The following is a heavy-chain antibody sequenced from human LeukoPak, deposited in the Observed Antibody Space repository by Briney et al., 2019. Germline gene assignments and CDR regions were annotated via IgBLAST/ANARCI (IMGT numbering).Heavy chain of an antibody. CDR2: ISSSSSYI. J-gene: IGHJ4*02. CDR1: GFTFSSYW. Sequence: GGSLRLSCAASGFTFSSYWMHWVRQAPGKGLEWVSSISSSSSYIYYADSVKGRFTISRDNAKNALYLQMNSLRAEDTAVYFCAHSSGYAYGLDYWGQGTLVTVSS. CDR3: AHSSGYAYGLDY. V-gene: IGHV3-21*01. D-gene: IGHD3-22*01.